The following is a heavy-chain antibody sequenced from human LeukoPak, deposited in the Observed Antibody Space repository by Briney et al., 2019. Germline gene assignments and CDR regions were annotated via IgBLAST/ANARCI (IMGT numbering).Heavy chain of an antibody. CDR2: IYYSGST. Sequence: SETLSLTCTVSGGSISRYYWSWIRQPPGKGLEWIGYIYYSGSTNYNPSLKSRVTISVDTSKNQFSLKLSSVTAADTAVYYCARGTRYTAMAQEEDYWGQGTLVTVSS. CDR1: GGSISRYY. J-gene: IGHJ4*02. CDR3: ARGTRYTAMAQEEDY. V-gene: IGHV4-59*01. D-gene: IGHD5-18*01.